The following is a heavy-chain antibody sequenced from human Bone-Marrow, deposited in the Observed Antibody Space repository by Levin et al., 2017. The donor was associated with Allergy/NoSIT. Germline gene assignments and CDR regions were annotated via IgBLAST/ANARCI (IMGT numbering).Heavy chain of an antibody. D-gene: IGHD3-3*01. CDR1: GGSISSSSYY. CDR2: IYYSGST. Sequence: SQTLSLTCTVSGGSISSSSYYWGWIRQPPGKGLEWIGSIYYSGSTYYNPSLKSRVTISVDTSKNQFSLKLSSVTAADTAVYYCARGPYYDFWSGYYPNDYYGMDVWGQGTTVTVSS. J-gene: IGHJ6*02. V-gene: IGHV4-39*07. CDR3: ARGPYYDFWSGYYPNDYYGMDV.